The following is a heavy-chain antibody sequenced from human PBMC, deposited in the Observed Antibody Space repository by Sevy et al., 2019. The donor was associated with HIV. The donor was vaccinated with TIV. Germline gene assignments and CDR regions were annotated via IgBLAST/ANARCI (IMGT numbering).Heavy chain of an antibody. CDR2: ISSSSSYI. Sequence: GGCLRLSCAASGFTFSSYSMNWVRQAPGKGLEWVSSISSSSSYIYYADSVKGRFTISRDNAKNSLYLQMNSLRAEDTAVYYCARPDYGDYDYYYYGMDVWGQGTTVTVSS. D-gene: IGHD4-17*01. V-gene: IGHV3-21*01. J-gene: IGHJ6*02. CDR3: ARPDYGDYDYYYYGMDV. CDR1: GFTFSSYS.